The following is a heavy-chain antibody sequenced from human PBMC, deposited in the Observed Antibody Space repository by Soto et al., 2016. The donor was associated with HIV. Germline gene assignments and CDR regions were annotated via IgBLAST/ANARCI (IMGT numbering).Heavy chain of an antibody. Sequence: QMQLQESGPGLVKPSETLSLTCGVSGGSINGYYWNWIRQPPGKGLEWIGFIYYRGSTTYNPSLKSRVTISLDTSKNQFSLRLSSVTAADTAVYYCARDYHGSGDYFDPWARDPGHRLV. CDR1: GGSINGYY. J-gene: IGHJ5*02. CDR2: IYYRGST. CDR3: ARDYHGSGDYFDP. V-gene: IGHV4-59*01. D-gene: IGHD3-10*01.